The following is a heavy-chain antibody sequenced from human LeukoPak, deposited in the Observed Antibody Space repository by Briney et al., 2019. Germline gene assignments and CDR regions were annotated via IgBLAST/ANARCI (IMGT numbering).Heavy chain of an antibody. CDR3: ARASGITIFGVAYNWFDP. Sequence: ASVKVSCKASGYTFTSYYMHWVRQATGQGLEWMGIINPSGGSTSYAQKFQGRVTITRNTSISTAYMELSSLRSEDTAVYYCARASGITIFGVAYNWFDPWGQGTLVTVSS. D-gene: IGHD3-3*01. CDR2: INPSGGST. V-gene: IGHV1-46*01. J-gene: IGHJ5*02. CDR1: GYTFTSYY.